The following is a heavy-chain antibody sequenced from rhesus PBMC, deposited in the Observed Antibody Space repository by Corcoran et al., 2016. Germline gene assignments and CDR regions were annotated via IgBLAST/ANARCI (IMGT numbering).Heavy chain of an antibody. V-gene: IGHV4-127*01. Sequence: QVQLQESGPGLVKPSETLSLPCAVPGYSISLRYGRSWGHPSPGRGMDWIGYINGNSEGTNYNPSRKSRLTISKDMSKNQFSLRLTSVTAADTAVYYCARTKGTSSPNRFDVWGPGVLVTVSS. D-gene: IGHD1-20*01. CDR1: GYSISLRYG. CDR2: INGNSEGT. CDR3: ARTKGTSSPNRFDV. J-gene: IGHJ5-1*01.